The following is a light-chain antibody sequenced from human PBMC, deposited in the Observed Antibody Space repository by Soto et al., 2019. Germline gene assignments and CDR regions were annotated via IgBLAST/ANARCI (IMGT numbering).Light chain of an antibody. J-gene: IGLJ3*02. V-gene: IGLV1-44*01. CDR2: SND. CDR1: SSNIGTNT. CDR3: GAWDDSLSAWV. Sequence: QPVLTQPPSASGTPGQRVTISCSGSSSNIGTNTVNWYQQLPGTAPRLLIYSNDQRPSGVPDRFSAYKSGTSASLAISGLRSEDEAVYYCGAWDDSLSAWVFGGGTKLTVL.